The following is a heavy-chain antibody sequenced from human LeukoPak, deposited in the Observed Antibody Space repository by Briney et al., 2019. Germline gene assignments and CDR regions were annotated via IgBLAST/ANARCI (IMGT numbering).Heavy chain of an antibody. V-gene: IGHV4-4*07. J-gene: IGHJ6*03. D-gene: IGHD2-21*02. CDR1: GGSISSYY. Sequence: KPSETLSLTCTVSGGSISSYYWSWIRQPAGSRLEWIGRVYSSGSTNYNPSFKSRVTMSVDTSKNQFSLKLSSVTAADTALYYCARNGVTAGARNYYYYMDVWGKGTTVTVSS. CDR3: ARNGVTAGARNYYYYMDV. CDR2: VYSSGST.